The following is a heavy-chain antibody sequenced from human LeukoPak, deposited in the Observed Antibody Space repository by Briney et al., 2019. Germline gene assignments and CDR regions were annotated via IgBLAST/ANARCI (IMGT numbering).Heavy chain of an antibody. D-gene: IGHD5/OR15-5a*01. CDR1: GGSINSYY. CDR2: IYYTGNT. CDR3: ARSPVYDGNEVWYFSL. J-gene: IGHJ2*01. Sequence: SETLSLTCTVSGGSINSYYWSWIRQPPGKGLEWIGYIYYTGNTHYNPSLKSRVTISVDTSKNQFSLKLSSVTAADTAVYYCARSPVYDGNEVWYFSLWGRGTLVTVSS. V-gene: IGHV4-59*08.